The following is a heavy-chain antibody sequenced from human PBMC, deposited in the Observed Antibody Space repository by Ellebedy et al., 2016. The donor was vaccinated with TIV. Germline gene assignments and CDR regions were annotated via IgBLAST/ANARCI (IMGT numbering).Heavy chain of an antibody. J-gene: IGHJ5*02. V-gene: IGHV4-39*01. CDR2: IYYSGST. CDR1: GGSISSSSYF. CDR3: ALSPRPGNNWFDP. Sequence: SETLSLTCTVSGGSISSSSYFWGWIRQPPGKGLEWIGSIYYSGSTYSNPSLKSRVTISADTSKNQFSLKLSSVTAADTAVYYCALSPRPGNNWFDPWGQGTLVTVSS.